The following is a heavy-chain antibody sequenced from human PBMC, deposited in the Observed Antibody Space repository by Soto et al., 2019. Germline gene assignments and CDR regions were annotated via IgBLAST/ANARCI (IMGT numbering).Heavy chain of an antibody. CDR2: IYSGGSGGNT. CDR1: GFTVSDNY. V-gene: IGHV3-53*02. Sequence: EVQLVETGGDLIQPGGSLRLSCAASGFTVSDNYMSWVRQAPGKGLEWVSVIYSGGSGGNTYYADSVKGRFTISRDNSKTTLYLQMNSLRAEDTAVYYCAREFSMAYCAFDIWGQGTMVTVSS. CDR3: AREFSMAYCAFDI. D-gene: IGHD2-8*01. J-gene: IGHJ3*02.